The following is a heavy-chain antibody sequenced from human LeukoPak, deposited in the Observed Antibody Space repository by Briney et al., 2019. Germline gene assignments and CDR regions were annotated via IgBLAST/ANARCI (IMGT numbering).Heavy chain of an antibody. CDR2: ISSNGGST. CDR1: GFTFSSYA. Sequence: GGSLRLSCAASGFTFSSYAMHWVRQPPGKGLEYVSAISSNGGSTYYANSVKGRFTISRDNSKNTLYLQMGSLRAEDMAVYYCARAYMDTAMVALGYWGQGTLVTVSS. J-gene: IGHJ4*02. CDR3: ARAYMDTAMVALGY. D-gene: IGHD5-18*01. V-gene: IGHV3-64*01.